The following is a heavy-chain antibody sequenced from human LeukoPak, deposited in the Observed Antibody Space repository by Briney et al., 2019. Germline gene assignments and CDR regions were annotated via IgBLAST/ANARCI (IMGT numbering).Heavy chain of an antibody. Sequence: SETLSLTCTVSGGSISSYYWSWIRQPPGKGLEWIGYIYYSGSTNYNPSLKSRVTISVDTSKNQFSLKLSSVTAADTAVYYCAKVTWGSGTYSDCWGQGTLVTVSS. CDR3: AKVTWGSGTYSDC. V-gene: IGHV4-59*01. J-gene: IGHJ4*02. D-gene: IGHD1-26*01. CDR2: IYYSGST. CDR1: GGSISSYY.